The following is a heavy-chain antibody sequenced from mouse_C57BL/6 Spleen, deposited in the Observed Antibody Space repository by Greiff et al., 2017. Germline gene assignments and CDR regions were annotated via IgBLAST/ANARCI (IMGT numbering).Heavy chain of an antibody. J-gene: IGHJ2*01. V-gene: IGHV1-74*01. CDR3: AALATSGYFDY. D-gene: IGHD1-1*01. CDR1: GYTFTSYW. CDR2: IHPSDSDS. Sequence: QVQLKQSGAELVKPGASVKVSCKASGYTFTSYWMHWVKQRPGQGLEWIGGIHPSDSDSTYNQKFKSKATLTVDKSSSTAYMQLSSLTSEDSAVYYCAALATSGYFDYWGQGTTLTVSS.